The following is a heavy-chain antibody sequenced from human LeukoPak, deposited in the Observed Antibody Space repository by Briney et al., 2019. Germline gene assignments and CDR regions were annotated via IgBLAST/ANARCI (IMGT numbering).Heavy chain of an antibody. CDR2: IYYSGST. D-gene: IGHD6-13*01. J-gene: IGHJ6*02. Sequence: SETLSLTCTVSGGSISSGGYYWSWIRQHPGKGLEWIGYIYYSGSTYYNPSLKSRVTISVDTSKNQFSLKLSSVTAADTAVYYCARAQSTYSSSWPRNYYYYYGMDVWGQGTTVTVSS. CDR1: GGSISSGGYY. V-gene: IGHV4-31*03. CDR3: ARAQSTYSSSWPRNYYYYYGMDV.